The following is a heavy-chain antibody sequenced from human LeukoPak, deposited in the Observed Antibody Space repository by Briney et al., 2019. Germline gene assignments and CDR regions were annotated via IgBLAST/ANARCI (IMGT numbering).Heavy chain of an antibody. Sequence: SETLSLTCGASDGSLDIYYWMFVRQSPGKGLQWIGEITYRGSPYYHPSLNSRATISIDASQRHVSLTLRSVTAADTAVYYCATYSGDWKFDSWGQGTLVTVSS. V-gene: IGHV4-34*01. CDR2: ITYRGSP. J-gene: IGHJ4*02. D-gene: IGHD2-21*02. CDR1: DGSLDIYY. CDR3: ATYSGDWKFDS.